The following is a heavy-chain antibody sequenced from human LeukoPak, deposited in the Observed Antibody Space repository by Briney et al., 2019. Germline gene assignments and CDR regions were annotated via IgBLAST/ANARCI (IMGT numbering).Heavy chain of an antibody. Sequence: GGSLRLSCAASGFTFSSYAMHWVRQAPGKGLEWVAVISYDGSNKYYADSVKGRFTISRDNAKNSLYLQMNSLRAEDTGVYYCARRWGLYGGYFDFWGQGTLVTVSS. CDR3: ARRWGLYGGYFDF. D-gene: IGHD2-8*01. V-gene: IGHV3-30-3*01. CDR1: GFTFSSYA. J-gene: IGHJ4*02. CDR2: ISYDGSNK.